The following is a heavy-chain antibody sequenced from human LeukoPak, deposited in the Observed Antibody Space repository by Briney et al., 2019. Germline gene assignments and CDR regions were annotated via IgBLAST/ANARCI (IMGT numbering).Heavy chain of an antibody. J-gene: IGHJ5*02. V-gene: IGHV4-34*01. CDR3: ARLVTMIVKTLNWFDP. CDR1: GGSFSGYY. Sequence: SETLSLTCAVYGGSFSGYYWSWIRQPPGQGLKWIGEINHRGSTNHNPSVKSRVTISVDTSKNQFSLKLSSVTAADTAVYYCARLVTMIVKTLNWFDPWGQGTLVTVSS. D-gene: IGHD3-22*01. CDR2: INHRGST.